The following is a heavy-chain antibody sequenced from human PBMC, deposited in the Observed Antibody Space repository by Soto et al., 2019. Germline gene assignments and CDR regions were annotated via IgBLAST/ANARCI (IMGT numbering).Heavy chain of an antibody. CDR1: GFTFGDYA. Sequence: EVQLVESGGGLVKPERSLRLSCTASGFTFGDYAMSWFRQAPGKGLEWVGFIRRKAYGGTTEYAASVKGRFTISRDDSKSIAYLQMNSLKTEDTAVYYCTRGIMANVDYYYGMDVWGQGTTVTVSS. D-gene: IGHD5-12*01. CDR3: TRGIMANVDYYYGMDV. J-gene: IGHJ6*02. V-gene: IGHV3-49*05. CDR2: IRRKAYGGTT.